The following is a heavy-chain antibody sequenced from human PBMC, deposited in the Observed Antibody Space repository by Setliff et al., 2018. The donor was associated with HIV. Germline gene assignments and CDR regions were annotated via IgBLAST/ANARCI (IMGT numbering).Heavy chain of an antibody. Sequence: GGSLRLSCAASGFTFSSYWMSWVRQAPGKGLDWVANIMHDGSEKYNVGSVKGRFTISRDNAKNSLYLQMNSLRAEDTAVYYCAREPHELRYFDWLLYPAYYYYGMDVWGQGTTVTVSS. CDR2: IMHDGSEK. J-gene: IGHJ6*02. D-gene: IGHD3-9*01. V-gene: IGHV3-7*01. CDR3: AREPHELRYFDWLLYPAYYYYGMDV. CDR1: GFTFSSYW.